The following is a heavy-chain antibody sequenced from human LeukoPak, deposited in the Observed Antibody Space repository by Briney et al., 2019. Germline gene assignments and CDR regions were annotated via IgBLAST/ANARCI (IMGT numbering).Heavy chain of an antibody. D-gene: IGHD6-13*01. CDR3: ARRSRQQLVDFDY. CDR1: GYTFTSYG. Sequence: ASVKVSCKASGYTFTSYGISWVRQAPGQGLERMGWINPNSGGTNYAQKFQGRVTMTRDTSISTAYMELSRLRSDDTAVYYCARRSRQQLVDFDYWGQGTLVTVSS. CDR2: INPNSGGT. V-gene: IGHV1-2*02. J-gene: IGHJ4*02.